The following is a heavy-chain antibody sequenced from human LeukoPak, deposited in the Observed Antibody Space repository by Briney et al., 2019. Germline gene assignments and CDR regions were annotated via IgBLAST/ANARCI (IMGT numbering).Heavy chain of an antibody. CDR3: ARYSGSYSALDY. CDR2: IYSGGST. V-gene: IGHV3-53*01. CDR1: VFTVSSNY. Sequence: GGSLRLSCAASVFTVSSNYMSWVRQAPGKGLEWVSVIYSGGSTYYADSVKGRFTISRDNSKNTLYLQMNSLRAEDTAVYYCARYSGSYSALDYWGQGTLVTVSS. J-gene: IGHJ4*02. D-gene: IGHD1-26*01.